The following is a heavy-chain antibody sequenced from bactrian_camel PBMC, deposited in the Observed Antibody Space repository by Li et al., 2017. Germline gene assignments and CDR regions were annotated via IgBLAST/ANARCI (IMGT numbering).Heavy chain of an antibody. CDR2: TAYGGRTT. CDR1: GFTFSGYD. D-gene: IGHD5*01. Sequence: VQLVESGGDLVQPRGSLRLSCAASGFTFSGYDQSWVRQAPGKGLEWVSITAYGGRTTYYADSVKGRFTISRDNPKNTLYLQTNSLKPEDTAVYYCGADGLGFSDEGADYWGQGTQVTVS. CDR3: GADGLGFSDEGADY. J-gene: IGHJ4*01. V-gene: IGHV3S40*01.